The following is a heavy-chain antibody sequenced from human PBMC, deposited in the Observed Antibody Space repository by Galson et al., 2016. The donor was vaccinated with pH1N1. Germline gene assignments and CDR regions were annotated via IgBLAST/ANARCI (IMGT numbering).Heavy chain of an antibody. Sequence: PALVKPTQTLTLTCTFSGFSLSTSGVGVGWIRQPPGKALDWLALIYWDDDKRYSPSLKTRLTITKDTSKNQVVLTMINMDPVDTATYYYAHKFSGDYANWFDPWGQGTLVTVSS. D-gene: IGHD4-17*01. CDR1: GFSLSTSGVG. CDR3: AHKFSGDYANWFDP. J-gene: IGHJ5*02. CDR2: IYWDDDK. V-gene: IGHV2-5*02.